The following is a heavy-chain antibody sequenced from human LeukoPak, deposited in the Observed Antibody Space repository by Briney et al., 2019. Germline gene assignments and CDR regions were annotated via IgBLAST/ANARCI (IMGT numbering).Heavy chain of an antibody. V-gene: IGHV3-33*08. CDR3: VRMGGDLGGKILEN. Sequence: QTGGSLRLSCAASGFTFNNYWMHWVRQAPGKGLEWVAMIYYDGSNKYYADSVRGRFTISRDNSKNTVYLQMNSLRAEDTAVYFCVRMGGDLGGKILENWGQGTLVTVSS. CDR2: IYYDGSNK. CDR1: GFTFNNYW. J-gene: IGHJ4*02. D-gene: IGHD3-3*01.